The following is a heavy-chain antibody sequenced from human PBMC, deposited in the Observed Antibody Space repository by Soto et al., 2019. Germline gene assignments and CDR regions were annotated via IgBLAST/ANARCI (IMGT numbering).Heavy chain of an antibody. CDR1: GFTFSSYA. Sequence: GGSLRLSCAASGFTFSSYAMSWVRQAPGKGLEWVSAISGSGGSTYYADSVKGRFTISRDNSKNTLYLQMNSLRAEDTAVYYCAKGLSGYYYYYGMDVWGQGTTVTVSS. CDR3: AKGLSGYYYYYGMDV. J-gene: IGHJ6*02. CDR2: ISGSGGST. V-gene: IGHV3-23*01.